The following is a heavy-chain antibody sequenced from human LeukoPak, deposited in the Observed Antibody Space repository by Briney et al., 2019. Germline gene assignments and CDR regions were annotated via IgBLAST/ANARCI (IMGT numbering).Heavy chain of an antibody. D-gene: IGHD4-23*01. J-gene: IGHJ3*02. CDR1: GGSISSYY. V-gene: IGHV4-59*01. CDR2: IYYSGST. Sequence: SETLSLTCTVSGGSISSYYWSWIRQPPGKGLEWIGYIYYSGSTKYNPSLKSRVTISVDASKTQFSLKLNSVTAADTAVYYCARGRGGNSPLLAFDIWGQGTMVTVSS. CDR3: ARGRGGNSPLLAFDI.